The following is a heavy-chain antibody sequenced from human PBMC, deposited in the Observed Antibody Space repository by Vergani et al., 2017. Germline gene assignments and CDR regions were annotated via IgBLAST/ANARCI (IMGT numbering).Heavy chain of an antibody. Sequence: QVTLKESGPALVKPTQTLTLTCTFAGFSLTTYGMRVSWIRQPPGKALEWLARIDWDDDTYYRTSLRTRLPISKDTFKNQVALTMTNMDPVDTATYYCARTLSDSRGYYLDYWGQGTLVTVSS. D-gene: IGHD3-22*01. V-gene: IGHV2-70*04. CDR1: GFSLTTYGMR. CDR3: ARTLSDSRGYYLDY. J-gene: IGHJ4*02. CDR2: IDWDDDT.